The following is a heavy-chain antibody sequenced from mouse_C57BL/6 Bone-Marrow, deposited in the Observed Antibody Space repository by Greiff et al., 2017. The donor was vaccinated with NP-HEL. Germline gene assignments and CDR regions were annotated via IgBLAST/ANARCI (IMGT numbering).Heavy chain of an antibody. V-gene: IGHV1-54*01. CDR2: INPGSGGT. Sequence: VQLQQSGAELVRPGTSVKVSCKASGYAFTNYLIEWVKQRPGQGLEWIGVINPGSGGTNYNEKFKGKATLTADKSSSTAYMQLSSLTSEDSAVYFFAIEWNYPHFDYWGQGTTLTVSS. CDR1: GYAFTNYL. D-gene: IGHD1-1*02. CDR3: AIEWNYPHFDY. J-gene: IGHJ2*01.